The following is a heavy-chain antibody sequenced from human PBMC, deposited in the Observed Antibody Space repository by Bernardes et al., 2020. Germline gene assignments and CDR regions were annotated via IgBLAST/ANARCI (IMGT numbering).Heavy chain of an antibody. V-gene: IGHV3-11*01. CDR1: RFNFSDYY. Sequence: GGFQRLSLAASRFNFSDYYMSWIRQAPGKGPEWVSHISTSGRTTDYADSVKGRFTISRDNAKNSLYLQMNSLRVDDTAVYYCARRYWYFDFWGRGTLVTVSS. J-gene: IGHJ2*01. CDR3: ARRYWYFDF. CDR2: ISTSGRTT.